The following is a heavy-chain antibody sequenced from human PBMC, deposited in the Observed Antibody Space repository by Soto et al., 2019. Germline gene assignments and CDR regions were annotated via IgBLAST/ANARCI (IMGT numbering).Heavy chain of an antibody. CDR2: IKHDGSEK. Sequence: AGGSLRLSCAASGFTIGTYWMTWVRQAPGKGLEWVANIKHDGSEKYYVDSVKGRFTISRDNPNNSLYLQMDSLRAEDTAVYYCARDQTPYYWGRGSLVTVSS. J-gene: IGHJ4*02. CDR1: GFTIGTYW. V-gene: IGHV3-7*04. CDR3: ARDQTPYY.